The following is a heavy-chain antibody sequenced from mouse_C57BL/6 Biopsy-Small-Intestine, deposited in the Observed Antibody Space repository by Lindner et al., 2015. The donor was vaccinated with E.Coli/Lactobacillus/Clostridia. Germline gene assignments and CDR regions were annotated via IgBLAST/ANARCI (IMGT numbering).Heavy chain of an antibody. CDR2: ISTSYGDS. J-gene: IGHJ3*01. CDR3: ARTGGSSAFTY. D-gene: IGHD1-1*02. CDR1: GYTFTDYA. Sequence: VQLQESGAELVRPGVSVKISCKGSGYTFTDYALHWVMQSHAKSLEWIGLISTSYGDSNYNQKFKGKATMTVDKSSSSAYLELARLTSEDSAVYYCARTGGSSAFTYWGQGTLVTVSA. V-gene: IGHV1S137*01.